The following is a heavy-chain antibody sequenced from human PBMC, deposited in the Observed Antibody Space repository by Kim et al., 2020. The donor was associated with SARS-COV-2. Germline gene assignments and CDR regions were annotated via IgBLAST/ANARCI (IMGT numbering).Heavy chain of an antibody. CDR1: GGSISSSSYY. D-gene: IGHD6-19*01. V-gene: IGHV4-39*01. CDR2: IYYSGST. J-gene: IGHJ4*02. CDR3: ARRGAVAGGDYFDY. Sequence: SETLSLTCTVSGGSISSSSYYWGWIRQPPGKGLEWIGSIYYSGSTYYNPSLKSRVTISVDTSKNQFSLKLSSVTAADTAVYYCARRGAVAGGDYFDYWGQGTLVTVSS.